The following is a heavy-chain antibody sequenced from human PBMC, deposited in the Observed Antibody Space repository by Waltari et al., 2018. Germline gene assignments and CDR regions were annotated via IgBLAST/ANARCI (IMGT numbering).Heavy chain of an antibody. V-gene: IGHV3-21*01. D-gene: IGHD2-2*01. J-gene: IGHJ4*02. Sequence: EVQLVESGGGLVKPGGSLRLSCVASECTFSTYSMNWVGQAPGKGLEWVSSISSSGGHKFYAASMEGRFTISRDNAKNSLYLQMNSLRAEDTAVYYCATSEYQLVLVDEYWGQGTLVTVSS. CDR3: ATSEYQLVLVDEY. CDR1: ECTFSTYS. CDR2: ISSSGGHK.